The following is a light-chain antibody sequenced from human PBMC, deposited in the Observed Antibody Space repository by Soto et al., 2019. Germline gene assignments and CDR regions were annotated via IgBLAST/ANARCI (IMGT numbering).Light chain of an antibody. CDR1: QSVSSSY. CDR3: QQFGGSPQVS. J-gene: IGKJ4*01. V-gene: IGKV3-20*01. Sequence: ETVLTQSPGTLSLSPGERATLSCRASQSVSSSYLTWDQQKPGQAPRLLIYDTSTRATGIPDRFSGSGYGTDFTLTINRLEPEDFAVYYCQQFGGSPQVSFGGGTKVEIK. CDR2: DTS.